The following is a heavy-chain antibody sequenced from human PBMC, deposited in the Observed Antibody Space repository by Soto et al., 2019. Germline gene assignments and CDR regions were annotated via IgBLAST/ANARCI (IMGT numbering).Heavy chain of an antibody. Sequence: GGSLRLSCAASGFTFSSYSMNWVRQAPGKGLEWVSYISSSSSTIYYADSVKGRFTISRDNAKNSLYLQMNSLRDEDTAVYYCATLLTNYYDSSGRLLSDAFDIWGQGTMVTVSS. CDR2: ISSSSSTI. CDR1: GFTFSSYS. D-gene: IGHD3-22*01. V-gene: IGHV3-48*02. CDR3: ATLLTNYYDSSGRLLSDAFDI. J-gene: IGHJ3*02.